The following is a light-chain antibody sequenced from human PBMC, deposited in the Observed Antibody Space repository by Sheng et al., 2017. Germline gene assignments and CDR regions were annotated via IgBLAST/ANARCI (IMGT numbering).Light chain of an antibody. CDR2: AAS. Sequence: DIQMTQSPSSLSASVGDRVTITCRASQSISTYLNWYQQKPGKAPNLLIYAASTLQSGVPSRFSGSGSGTDFTLTISSLQPEDFATYYCQQSYSTPMYTFGPGDQAGD. J-gene: IGKJ2*01. CDR1: QSISTY. CDR3: QQSYSTPMYT. V-gene: IGKV1-39*01.